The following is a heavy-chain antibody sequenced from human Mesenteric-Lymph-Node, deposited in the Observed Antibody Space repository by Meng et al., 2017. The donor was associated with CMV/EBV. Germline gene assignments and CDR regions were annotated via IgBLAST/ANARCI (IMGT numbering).Heavy chain of an antibody. Sequence: GESLKISCAASGFRFSNFAMSWVRQAPGKGLEWVSSISSSSSYIYYADSVKGRFTISRDNAKNSLYLQMNSLRAEDTAVYYCARDSSWYFNYFDYWGQGPRSPSPQ. V-gene: IGHV3-21*01. CDR3: ARDSSWYFNYFDY. J-gene: IGHJ4*02. CDR1: GFRFSNFA. D-gene: IGHD6-13*01. CDR2: ISSSSSYI.